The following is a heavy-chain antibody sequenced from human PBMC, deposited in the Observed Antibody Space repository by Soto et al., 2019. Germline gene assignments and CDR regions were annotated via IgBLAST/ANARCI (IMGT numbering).Heavy chain of an antibody. D-gene: IGHD2-2*01. Sequence: SETLSLTCAVSGGSISSSNWWSWVRQPPGKGLEWIGEIYASGSTNYNPSLKSRVTISLDKSWTQFSLKLRSLTAADTAVYYCARLFGCSTTCSFDSWGQGTLVTVSS. CDR3: ARLFGCSTTCSFDS. CDR1: GGSISSSNW. CDR2: IYASGST. V-gene: IGHV4-4*02. J-gene: IGHJ5*01.